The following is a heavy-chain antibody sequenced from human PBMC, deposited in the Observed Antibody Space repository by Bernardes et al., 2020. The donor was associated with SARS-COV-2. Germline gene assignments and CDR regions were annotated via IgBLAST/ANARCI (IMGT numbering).Heavy chain of an antibody. CDR3: ARSYCTNGVCYRDHFDY. J-gene: IGHJ4*02. Sequence: GGSLRLSCAASGFTFSSYGMHWVRQAPGKGLEWVAVIWYDGSNKYYADSVKGRFTISRDNSKNTLYLQMNSLRAEDTAVYYCARSYCTNGVCYRDHFDYWGQGTLVTVSS. CDR1: GFTFSSYG. CDR2: IWYDGSNK. V-gene: IGHV3-33*01. D-gene: IGHD2-8*01.